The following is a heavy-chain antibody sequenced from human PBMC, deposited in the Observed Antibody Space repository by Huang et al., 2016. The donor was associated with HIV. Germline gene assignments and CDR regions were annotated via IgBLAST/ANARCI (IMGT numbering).Heavy chain of an antibody. J-gene: IGHJ4*02. CDR1: GGAFSGQY. Sequence: QVRLHQWGTGVLKPSETLSLKCAVYGGAFSGQYWTWIRQSPGKGLGWVCGIDHRGTPSANPSLKSRLTLSVDTSKSQFYLNLTSVTATDTATYYCARPRMTEGNSDSTWSFFDSWGQGTLVIVSS. CDR2: IDHRGTP. D-gene: IGHD3-9*01. CDR3: ARPRMTEGNSDSTWSFFDS. V-gene: IGHV4-34*01.